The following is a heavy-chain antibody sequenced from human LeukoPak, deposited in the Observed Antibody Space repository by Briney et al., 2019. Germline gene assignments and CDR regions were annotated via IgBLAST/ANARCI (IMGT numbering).Heavy chain of an antibody. Sequence: ASVRVSCKASGYTFTRYGISWVRQAPGHGLQWRGWISASNGNTNYAQKFRDRVTMSRDMSTSTVYMELSSLRSEDTAVYYCAREPSYGGNTYYHYYMDVWGKGTTVTVSS. CDR2: ISASNGNT. CDR3: AREPSYGGNTYYHYYMDV. V-gene: IGHV1-18*01. J-gene: IGHJ6*03. D-gene: IGHD4-23*01. CDR1: GYTFTRYG.